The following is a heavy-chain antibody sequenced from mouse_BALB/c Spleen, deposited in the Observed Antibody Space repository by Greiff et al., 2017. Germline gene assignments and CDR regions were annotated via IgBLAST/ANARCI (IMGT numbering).Heavy chain of an antibody. CDR3: AREGAARATGAMDY. J-gene: IGHJ4*01. Sequence: VMLVESGPGLVQPSQSLSITCTVSGFSLTSYGVHWVRQSPGKGLEWLGVIWSGGSTDYNAAFISRLSISKDNSKSQVFFKMNSLQTDDTAMYYCAREGAARATGAMDYWGQGTSVTVSS. V-gene: IGHV2-4-1*01. D-gene: IGHD3-1*01. CDR1: GFSLTSYG. CDR2: IWSGGST.